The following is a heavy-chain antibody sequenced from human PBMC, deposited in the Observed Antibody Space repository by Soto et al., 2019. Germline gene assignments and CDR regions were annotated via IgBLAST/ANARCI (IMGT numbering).Heavy chain of an antibody. J-gene: IGHJ6*02. D-gene: IGHD3-16*01. CDR3: ARGYENYDYVWGSPGFSYYYYGMDV. Sequence: PGGSMRLSCAASGFTFSSYGMHRVRQAPGKGLEWVAVIWYDGSNKYYADSVKGRFTISRDDSKNTLYLQMNSLRAEDTAVYYCARGYENYDYVWGSPGFSYYYYGMDVWGQGTTVNVSS. CDR1: GFTFSSYG. V-gene: IGHV3-33*01. CDR2: IWYDGSNK.